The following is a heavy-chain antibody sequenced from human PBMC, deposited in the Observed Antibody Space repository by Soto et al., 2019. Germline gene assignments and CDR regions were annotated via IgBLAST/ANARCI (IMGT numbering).Heavy chain of an antibody. D-gene: IGHD3-3*01. CDR2: ISYDGSNK. V-gene: IGHV3-30*18. CDR3: AKDNTIFGVVIWYYFDY. Sequence: PGGSLRLSFAASGFTFVRYGMHWVGKAPGKGLEWVAVISYDGSNKYYADSVKGRFTISRDNFKNTLYLQMNSLRAEDTAVYYCAKDNTIFGVVIWYYFDYWGQGT. CDR1: GFTFVRYG. J-gene: IGHJ4*02.